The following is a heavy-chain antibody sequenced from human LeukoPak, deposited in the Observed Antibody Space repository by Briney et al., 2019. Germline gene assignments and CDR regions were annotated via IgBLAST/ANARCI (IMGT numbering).Heavy chain of an antibody. CDR1: GGTFSSYT. CDR3: ARDRCSSTSCYFEWDY. J-gene: IGHJ4*02. V-gene: IGHV1-69*04. D-gene: IGHD2-2*01. Sequence: GASVKVSCKASGGTFSSYTISWVRQAPGQGLEWMGRIIPILGIANYAHKFQGRVTITADKSKSTDYMELSSLRSEDTAVYYCARDRCSSTSCYFEWDYWGQGTLVTVSS. CDR2: IIPILGIA.